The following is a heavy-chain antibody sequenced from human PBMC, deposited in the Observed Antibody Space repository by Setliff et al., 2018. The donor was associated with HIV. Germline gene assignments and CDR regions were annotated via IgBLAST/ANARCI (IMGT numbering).Heavy chain of an antibody. V-gene: IGHV4-38-2*02. Sequence: PSETLSLTCTVSGGSVSNYYWGWIRQPPGKGLEWIGSVYHRGETYYKPSLKGRVTISIDSSKSQISLNVTSVTAADTAVYYCTRRDVSPLWFGQFDYWGQGILVTVSS. CDR2: VYHRGET. CDR3: TRRDVSPLWFGQFDY. D-gene: IGHD3-10*01. CDR1: GGSVSNYY. J-gene: IGHJ4*02.